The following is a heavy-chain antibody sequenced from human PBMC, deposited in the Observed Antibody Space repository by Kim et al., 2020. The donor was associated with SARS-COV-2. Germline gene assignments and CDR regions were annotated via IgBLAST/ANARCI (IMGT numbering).Heavy chain of an antibody. Sequence: GGSLRLSCAASGFTFSSYAMSWVRQAPGKGLEWVSAISGSGGSTYYADSVKGRFTISRDNSKNTLYLQMNSLRAEDTAVYCCAKVPLYSNYVDYWGQGTLVTVSS. J-gene: IGHJ4*02. CDR2: ISGSGGST. D-gene: IGHD4-4*01. V-gene: IGHV3-23*01. CDR3: AKVPLYSNYVDY. CDR1: GFTFSSYA.